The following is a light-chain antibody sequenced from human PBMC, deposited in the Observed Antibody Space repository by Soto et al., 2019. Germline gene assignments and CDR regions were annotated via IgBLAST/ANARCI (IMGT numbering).Light chain of an antibody. CDR3: QQFNSSPYT. CDR1: QSIVTW. Sequence: DIQMTQSPSSLSASVGDRVTITCRASQSIVTWLAWYQQKPGKAPKLLIYEASSLESGVPSRFSGTGSGTAFTLTISSLQPDDSAAYYCQQFNSSPYTFGQGTKVEIK. J-gene: IGKJ2*01. V-gene: IGKV1-5*03. CDR2: EAS.